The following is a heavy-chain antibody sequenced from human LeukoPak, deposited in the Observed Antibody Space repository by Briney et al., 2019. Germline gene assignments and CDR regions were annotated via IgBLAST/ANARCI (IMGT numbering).Heavy chain of an antibody. V-gene: IGHV3-48*01. J-gene: IGHJ4*02. D-gene: IGHD3-22*01. CDR2: ISSSSTTI. Sequence: PGGSLRLSCAASGFTFSTYNMNWVRQAPGKGLEWVSYISSSSTTIYNADSVKGRFTISRDNAKNSLYLQMNSLRAEDTAVYYCASHYDTSGYHYFDFRGQGTLVTVSS. CDR1: GFTFSTYN. CDR3: ASHYDTSGYHYFDF.